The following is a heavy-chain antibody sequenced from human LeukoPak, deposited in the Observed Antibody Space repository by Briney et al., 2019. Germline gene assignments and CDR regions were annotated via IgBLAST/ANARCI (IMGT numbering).Heavy chain of an antibody. CDR2: ISGSGGST. Sequence: GGSLRLSCAASGFTFSSYAMSWVRQAPGKGLEWVSAISGSGGSTYYADSVKGRFTISRDNSKNTLYLRMNSLRAEDTAVYYCAKGLERAVAGQYFQHWGQGTLVTVSS. CDR3: AKGLERAVAGQYFQH. V-gene: IGHV3-23*01. CDR1: GFTFSSYA. J-gene: IGHJ1*01. D-gene: IGHD6-19*01.